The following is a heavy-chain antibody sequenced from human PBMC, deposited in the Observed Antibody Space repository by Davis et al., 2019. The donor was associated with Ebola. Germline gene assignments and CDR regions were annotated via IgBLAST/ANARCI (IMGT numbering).Heavy chain of an antibody. J-gene: IGHJ4*02. Sequence: MPSETLSLTCAVYGGAFSGYYWSWIRQPPGKGLEWIGEINHDGRTNYIPSLQSRVTMSVDMSRNQFPLNVSSVTAADTAVYYCARGGVRPLLTYWGQGILVTVSS. V-gene: IGHV4-34*01. CDR3: ARGGVRPLLTY. CDR2: INHDGRT. CDR1: GGAFSGYY. D-gene: IGHD2-21*02.